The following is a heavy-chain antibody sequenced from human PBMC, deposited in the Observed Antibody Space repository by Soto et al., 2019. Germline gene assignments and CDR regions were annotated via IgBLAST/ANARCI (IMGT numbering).Heavy chain of an antibody. Sequence: PSETLSLTCTVSGGSISSGGYYWSWIRQHPGKGLELIGYIYYSGSTYYNPSLKSRVTISVDTSKNQFSLKLSSVTAADTAVYYCARDHYGGRAFDYWGQGTLVTVSS. CDR3: ARDHYGGRAFDY. CDR2: IYYSGST. J-gene: IGHJ4*02. D-gene: IGHD4-17*01. V-gene: IGHV4-31*03. CDR1: GGSISSGGYY.